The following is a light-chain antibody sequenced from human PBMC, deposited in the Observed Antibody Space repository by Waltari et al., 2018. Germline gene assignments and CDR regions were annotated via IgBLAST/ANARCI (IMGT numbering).Light chain of an antibody. V-gene: IGLV7-43*01. J-gene: IGLJ3*02. CDR1: TGAFTSNYY. CDR3: ALYYGDAQWV. CDR2: NT. Sequence: QTVVTQEPSLTVSPGGTVTLTCAFTTGAFTSNYYPNWFQQKPGQAPRDLIYNTDKHFLTPARFPGSLLGGKAALTLSRAQPEDEAEYYCALYYGDAQWVFGGGTKLTVL.